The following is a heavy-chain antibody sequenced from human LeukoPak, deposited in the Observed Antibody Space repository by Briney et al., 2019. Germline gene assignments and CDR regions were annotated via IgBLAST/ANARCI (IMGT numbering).Heavy chain of an antibody. CDR2: LDTSGTT. J-gene: IGHJ4*02. V-gene: IGHV4-31*03. CDR1: GASMRSDSYF. CDR3: ARVCRDLCDRFYCKFGAFDW. D-gene: IGHD3-3*01. Sequence: SETLSLTCSVSGASMRSDSYFWTWIRQHPDKGLEWIGHLDTSGTTHSSPSLRSRLIISVDPSKKQFSLRLTSVTVADTAMYYCARVCRDLCDRFYCKFGAFDWWARGTLVTVSS.